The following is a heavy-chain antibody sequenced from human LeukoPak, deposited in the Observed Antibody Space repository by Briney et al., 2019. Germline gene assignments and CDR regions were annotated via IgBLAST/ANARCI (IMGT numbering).Heavy chain of an antibody. CDR1: GDSISNYY. J-gene: IGHJ4*02. CDR3: AREACGGCCRLDY. V-gene: IGHV4-59*01. D-gene: IGHD2-15*01. Sequence: SETLSLTCTVSGDSISNYYWSWIRQPPGKGLEWIGYIYYSGSTNYNPSLKSRVAISVDTSKNQFSLKLSSLTAADTAVYYCAREACGGCCRLDYWGQGTLVTVSS. CDR2: IYYSGST.